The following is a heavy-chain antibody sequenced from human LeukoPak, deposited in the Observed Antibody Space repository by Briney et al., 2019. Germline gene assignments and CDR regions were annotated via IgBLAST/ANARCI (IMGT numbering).Heavy chain of an antibody. CDR2: IYYSGST. D-gene: IGHD6-19*01. V-gene: IGHV4-59*12. J-gene: IGHJ4*02. Sequence: SETLSLTCTVSGGSISSYYWSWIRQPPGKGLEWIGYIYYSGSTNYNPSLKSRVTISVDTSKNQFSLKLSSVTAADTAVYYCARDDTSSGWYYFDYWGQGTLVTVSS. CDR1: GGSISSYY. CDR3: ARDDTSSGWYYFDY.